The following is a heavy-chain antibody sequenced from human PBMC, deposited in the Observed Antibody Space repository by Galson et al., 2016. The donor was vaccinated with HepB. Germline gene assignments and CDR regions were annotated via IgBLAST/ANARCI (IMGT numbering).Heavy chain of an antibody. CDR1: GFTFTNYW. CDR2: INYIGERT. CDR3: VKDPNWESGY. V-gene: IGHV3-23*01. D-gene: IGHD1-26*01. Sequence: SLRLSCAASGFTFTNYWMNWFRQAPGKGLEWVSNINYIGERTYYADSVKGRFTISRDNSKNTLHLQMDSLRVEDTAVYYCVKDPNWESGYWGQGTLVTVSS. J-gene: IGHJ4*02.